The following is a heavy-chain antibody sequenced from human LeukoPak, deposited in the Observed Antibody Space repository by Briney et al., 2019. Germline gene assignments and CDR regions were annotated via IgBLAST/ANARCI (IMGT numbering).Heavy chain of an antibody. V-gene: IGHV4-34*01. CDR3: ARRAPYCSGGSCKGFDY. CDR2: INHSGST. J-gene: IGHJ4*02. CDR1: GGSFSGYY. D-gene: IGHD2-15*01. Sequence: PSETLSLTCAVYGGSFSGYYWSWIRQPPGKGLEWIGEINHSGSTNYNPSLKSRVTISVDTSKNQFSLKLSSVTAADTAVYYCARRAPYCSGGSCKGFDYWGQGTLVTVSS.